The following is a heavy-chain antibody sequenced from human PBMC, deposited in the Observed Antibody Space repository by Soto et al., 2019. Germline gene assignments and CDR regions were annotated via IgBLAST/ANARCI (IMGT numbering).Heavy chain of an antibody. Sequence: GGSLRLSCAASGFTFSSYAMSWVRQAPGKGLEWVSGIIGSGGSTFNADSVKGWFTISRDNSKNTLFLQMNSLRAEDTAVYYCAKKGGAEQLWTYGMDVWGQGTTVTVSS. CDR2: IIGSGGST. CDR1: GFTFSSYA. D-gene: IGHD6-13*01. J-gene: IGHJ6*02. V-gene: IGHV3-23*01. CDR3: AKKGGAEQLWTYGMDV.